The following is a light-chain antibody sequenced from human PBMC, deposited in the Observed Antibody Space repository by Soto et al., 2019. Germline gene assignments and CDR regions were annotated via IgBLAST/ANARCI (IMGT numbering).Light chain of an antibody. CDR3: SSFTSSSIPYV. V-gene: IGLV2-14*01. J-gene: IGLJ1*01. CDR1: SSDVGVYNY. Sequence: QSALTQPASVSGSPGQSITISCTGTSSDVGVYNYVSWYQQHPGKAPKLMIYEVTNRPSGVSNRFSGSKSGNTASLTISGRQSEYEADYYCSSFTSSSIPYVFGTGTQLTVL. CDR2: EVT.